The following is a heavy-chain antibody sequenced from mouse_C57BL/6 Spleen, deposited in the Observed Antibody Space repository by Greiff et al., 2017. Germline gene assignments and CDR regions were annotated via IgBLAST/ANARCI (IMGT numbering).Heavy chain of an antibody. J-gene: IGHJ1*03. V-gene: IGHV3-6*01. Sequence: EVKLVESGPGLVKPSQSLSLTCSVTGYSITSGYYWNWIRQFPGNKLEWMGYISYDGSDNYNPSLKNRISITRDTSKNQFFLKLNSVTTEDTATYYCARDGYYEDWYFDVCGTGTTVTVSS. CDR3: ARDGYYEDWYFDV. CDR2: ISYDGSD. CDR1: GYSITSGYY. D-gene: IGHD2-3*01.